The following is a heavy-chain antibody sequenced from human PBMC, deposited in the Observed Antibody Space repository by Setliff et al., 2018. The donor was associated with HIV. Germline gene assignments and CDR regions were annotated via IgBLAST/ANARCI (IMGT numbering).Heavy chain of an antibody. J-gene: IGHJ4*02. Sequence: PGGSLRLSCAASGFTFSSYAMHWVRQAPGKGLEWVAVISYDGSNKYYADSVKGRFTISRDNSKNTLYLQMNSLRAEDTAVYYCARDRAVGYFDYWGQGTLVTVSS. D-gene: IGHD6-19*01. CDR2: ISYDGSNK. CDR3: ARDRAVGYFDY. CDR1: GFTFSSYA. V-gene: IGHV3-30*01.